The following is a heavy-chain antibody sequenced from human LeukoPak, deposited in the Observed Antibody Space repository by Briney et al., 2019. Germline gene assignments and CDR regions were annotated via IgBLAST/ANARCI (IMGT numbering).Heavy chain of an antibody. CDR3: AREFSGSDGFFDC. Sequence: PGGSLRLSCAASGFTVTSNYMSWVRQAPGKGLEWVSVIYSSGVTYYADSVKGRFTISRDNRKNTLFLQMNSLRAEDTAVYYCAREFSGSDGFFDCWGQGTLVTVSS. D-gene: IGHD6-19*01. V-gene: IGHV3-66*03. CDR1: GFTVTSNY. CDR2: IYSSGVT. J-gene: IGHJ4*02.